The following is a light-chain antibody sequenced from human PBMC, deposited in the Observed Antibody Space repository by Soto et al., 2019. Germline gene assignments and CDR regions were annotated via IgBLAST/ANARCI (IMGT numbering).Light chain of an antibody. CDR1: SSNIGSNY. CDR2: RTN. V-gene: IGLV1-47*01. CDR3: AAWDDSLSGRV. J-gene: IGLJ1*01. Sequence: QSVLTQQPSASGTPGQRVTISCSGSSSNIGSNYVYWYQHLPGTAPKLLIYRTNQRPSGVPDRFSGSRSGTSAFLAISGLRSEDEADYYCAAWDDSLSGRVFGTGTKVPVL.